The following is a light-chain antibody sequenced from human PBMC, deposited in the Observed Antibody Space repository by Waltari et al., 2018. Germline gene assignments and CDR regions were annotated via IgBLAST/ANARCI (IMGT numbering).Light chain of an antibody. CDR3: QHYVRLPVT. CDR1: QNIFRT. J-gene: IGKJ1*01. CDR2: GAY. V-gene: IGKV3-20*01. Sequence: EIVLTQSPGTLSLSPGERATLSCRASQNIFRTLAWYQQKPGQAPRLLIYGAYIRATGIPDRFSGSGSGTDFSLTISGLDPEDFAVYYCQHYVRLPVTFGQGTKVEIK.